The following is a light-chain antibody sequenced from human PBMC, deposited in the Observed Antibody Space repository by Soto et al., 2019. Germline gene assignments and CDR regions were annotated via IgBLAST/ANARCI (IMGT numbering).Light chain of an antibody. Sequence: EIVLTQPPGTLSLSPGERATLSCRASQSVSSSYFAWYQQKPGQAPRLLIYGASSRATGIPDRFSGSGSGTDFTLTISRLEPEDFAVYYCQQYYSSAPWTFGQGTKV. J-gene: IGKJ1*01. CDR2: GAS. V-gene: IGKV3-20*01. CDR1: QSVSSSY. CDR3: QQYYSSAPWT.